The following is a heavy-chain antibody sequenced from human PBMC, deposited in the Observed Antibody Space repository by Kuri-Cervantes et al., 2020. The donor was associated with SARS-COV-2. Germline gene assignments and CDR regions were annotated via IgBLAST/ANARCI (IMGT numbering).Heavy chain of an antibody. D-gene: IGHD1-26*01. V-gene: IGHV3-15*01. CDR2: IQGKIDGGTS. J-gene: IGHJ4*02. CDR1: GFTFGDYA. CDR3: TPDRWEESG. Sequence: GESLKISCIGSGFTFGDYAMRWFRQAPGKGLEWVGRIQGKIDGGTSDYAAPVKGRFTISRDDSKNTLYLQMNSLKTEDTGVYYCTPDRWEESGWGQGTLVTVSS.